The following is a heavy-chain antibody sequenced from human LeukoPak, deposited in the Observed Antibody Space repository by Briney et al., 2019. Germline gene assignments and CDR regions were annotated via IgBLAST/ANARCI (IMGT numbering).Heavy chain of an antibody. Sequence: ASVKVSCKASGYTFTSYDINWVRQATGQGLEWMGWMNPNSGNTGYAQKFQGRVTMTRNTSISTAYMELSSLRSEDTAVYYCARSYYDYIWGGYRLVNYYYYMDVWGKGTTVTVSS. D-gene: IGHD3-16*02. CDR2: MNPNSGNT. CDR1: GYTFTSYD. J-gene: IGHJ6*03. CDR3: ARSYYDYIWGGYRLVNYYYYMDV. V-gene: IGHV1-8*01.